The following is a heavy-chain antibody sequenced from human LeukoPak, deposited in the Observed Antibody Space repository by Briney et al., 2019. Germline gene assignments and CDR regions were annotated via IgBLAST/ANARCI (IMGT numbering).Heavy chain of an antibody. CDR1: GFTFSRHG. J-gene: IGHJ4*02. CDR2: IIGGGGST. CDR3: AHGAMYQLDY. Sequence: GGSLRLSCAASGFTFSRHGMNWVRQAPGKGLEWVSGIIGGGGSTYYADSVKGRFTISGDNSRNTLFLQMNSLRAEDTAVYYCAHGAMYQLDYWGQGTLVTVSS. V-gene: IGHV3-23*01. D-gene: IGHD2-2*01.